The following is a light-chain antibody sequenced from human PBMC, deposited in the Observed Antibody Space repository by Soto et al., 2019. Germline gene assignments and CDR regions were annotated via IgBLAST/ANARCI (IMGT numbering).Light chain of an antibody. CDR3: TQAPQAPWR. Sequence: DIVMTQSPLSLPVTPGEPASISCRSSQSLLHSNGYNYLDWYLQKPGQSPQLLIYLGSNRASGVPDRFSGSGSGTDFTLKTSRAESEDVGAYYRTQAPQAPWRFSQGTKVDIK. V-gene: IGKV2-28*01. CDR2: LGS. J-gene: IGKJ1*01. CDR1: QSLLHSNGYNY.